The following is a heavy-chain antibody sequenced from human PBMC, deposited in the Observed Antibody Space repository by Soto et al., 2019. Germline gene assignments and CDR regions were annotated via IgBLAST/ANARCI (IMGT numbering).Heavy chain of an antibody. CDR2: VYHTEDT. D-gene: IGHD2-21*02. CDR1: GGTVASSHW. CDR3: AREIVTAGGNNYFDP. Sequence: KLRRTLSLTCGVPGGTVASSHWWSWVRQSPGRGLEWIGNVYHTEDTNFNPSLQSRVTFSVDKSNNQFSLRLTSETAADTAVYFCAREIVTAGGNNYFDPWGPGTLVT. J-gene: IGHJ5*02. V-gene: IGHV4-4*01.